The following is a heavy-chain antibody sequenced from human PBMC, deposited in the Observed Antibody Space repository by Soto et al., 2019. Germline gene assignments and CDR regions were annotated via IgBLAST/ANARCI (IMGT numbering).Heavy chain of an antibody. CDR2: IFNTGDT. Sequence: XETLSLTCIVSGGSIGISSFYCGWIRHPPGKGLEWILSIFNTGDTKDNASLKTRVTLSVDTAKNLLSLRLSSVTAADTAVYYCVRHHRVYDFSPELSFAYWGQGALVTVSS. CDR1: GGSIGISSFY. J-gene: IGHJ4*02. V-gene: IGHV4-39*01. D-gene: IGHD3-3*01. CDR3: VRHHRVYDFSPELSFAY.